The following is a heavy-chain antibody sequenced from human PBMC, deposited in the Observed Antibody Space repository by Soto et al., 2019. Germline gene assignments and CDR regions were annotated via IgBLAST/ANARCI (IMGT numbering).Heavy chain of an antibody. J-gene: IGHJ5*02. CDR2: ISYSGHTT. V-gene: IGHV3-23*01. D-gene: IGHD6-13*01. CDR3: AKGAPLLAAGTWWFDT. Sequence: PGGSLRLSCAASGFTFTSYAMNWVRQAPGQGLEWVSTISYSGHTTYYADSVKGRFTISRDNSNNTLYLQMDSLRGEDTAVYYCAKGAPLLAAGTWWFDTWGQGTLVTVSS. CDR1: GFTFTSYA.